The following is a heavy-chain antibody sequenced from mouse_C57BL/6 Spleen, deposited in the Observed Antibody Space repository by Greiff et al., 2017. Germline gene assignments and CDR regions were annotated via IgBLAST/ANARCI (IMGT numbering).Heavy chain of an antibody. CDR3: TSDYGSSSNYFDY. CDR2: IDPENGDT. D-gene: IGHD1-1*01. V-gene: IGHV14-4*01. J-gene: IGHJ2*01. Sequence: VQLQQSGAELVRPGASVTLSCTASGFNIKDDYMHWVKQRPEQGLEWIGWIDPENGDTEYASKFQGKATITADTSSNTAYLQLSSLTSEDTAVYYCTSDYGSSSNYFDYWGQGTTLTVSS. CDR1: GFNIKDDY.